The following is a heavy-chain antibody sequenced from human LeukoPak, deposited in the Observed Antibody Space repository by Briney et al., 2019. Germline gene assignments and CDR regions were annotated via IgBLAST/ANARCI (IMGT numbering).Heavy chain of an antibody. J-gene: IGHJ3*02. CDR1: GYTFTSYG. Sequence: ASVKVSCKASGYTFTSYGISWVRQAPGQGLEWMGWISAYNGNTNYAQKLQGRVTITRDTSASTAYMELSSLRSEDMAVYYCARVSVGDAEENDAFDIWGQGTMVTVSS. V-gene: IGHV1-18*03. D-gene: IGHD3-3*01. CDR3: ARVSVGDAEENDAFDI. CDR2: ISAYNGNT.